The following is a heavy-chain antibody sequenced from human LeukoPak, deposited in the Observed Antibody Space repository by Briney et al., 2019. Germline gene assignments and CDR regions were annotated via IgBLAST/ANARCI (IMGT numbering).Heavy chain of an antibody. D-gene: IGHD6-13*01. Sequence: ASVKVSCTASGYTFTSYDINWVRQATGQGLEWMGWMNPNSGNTGYAQKFQGRVTMTRNTSISTAYMELSSLRSEDTAVYYCARDDSSSWYVYYYYGMDVWGQGTTVTVSS. V-gene: IGHV1-8*01. CDR3: ARDDSSSWYVYYYYGMDV. J-gene: IGHJ6*02. CDR2: MNPNSGNT. CDR1: GYTFTSYD.